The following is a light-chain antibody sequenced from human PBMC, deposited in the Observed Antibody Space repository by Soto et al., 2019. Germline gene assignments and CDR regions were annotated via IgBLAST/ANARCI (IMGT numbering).Light chain of an antibody. CDR3: QQRSNWPVT. Sequence: EIVLTQSPATLSLSPGERATLSCRASQSVTTYFAWYQQKPGQAPRLLIYDASNRSTGSPAGFSGSGSGTDFTLPISRLAPEDFAVYYCQQRSNWPVTFGQGTKVDI. J-gene: IGKJ1*01. V-gene: IGKV3-11*01. CDR1: QSVTTY. CDR2: DAS.